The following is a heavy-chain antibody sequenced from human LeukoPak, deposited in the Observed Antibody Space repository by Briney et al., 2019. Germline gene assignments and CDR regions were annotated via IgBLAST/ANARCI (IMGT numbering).Heavy chain of an antibody. J-gene: IGHJ5*02. CDR1: GFIFSNYA. Sequence: GGSLTLSCAASGFIFSNYAMNRVRQAQGKGLEWVSATSGGGDDTYYADSVKGLFTISRDNSKNKLYLQMNRMRAEDTAIYYCAKDRRSSGPYNWFDPWGQGTLVTVSS. CDR3: AKDRRSSGPYNWFDP. V-gene: IGHV3-23*01. CDR2: TSGGGDDT. D-gene: IGHD3-22*01.